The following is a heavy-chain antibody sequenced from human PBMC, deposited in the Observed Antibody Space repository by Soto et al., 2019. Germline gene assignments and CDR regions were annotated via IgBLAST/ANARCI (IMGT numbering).Heavy chain of an antibody. D-gene: IGHD3-10*01. Sequence: QVQLQESGPGLVKPSQTLSLTCTVSGGSISSGGYYWSWIRQHPGKGLEWIGYIYYSGSTYYNPSMQSRVTISVDTSKNQFSLKLSSVTAADTAVYYCARDPDYASGIGRFDPWGQGTLVTVSS. CDR2: IYYSGST. CDR1: GGSISSGGYY. CDR3: ARDPDYASGIGRFDP. V-gene: IGHV4-31*03. J-gene: IGHJ5*02.